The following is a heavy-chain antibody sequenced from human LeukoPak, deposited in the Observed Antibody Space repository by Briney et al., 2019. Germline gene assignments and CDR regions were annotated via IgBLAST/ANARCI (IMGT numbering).Heavy chain of an antibody. CDR1: GGSISSGDYY. D-gene: IGHD6-13*01. J-gene: IGHJ4*02. CDR2: IYYSGST. Sequence: SQTLSLTCTVSGGSISSGDYYWSWIRQPPGKGPEWIGYIYYSGSTYYNPSLKSRVTISVDTSKNQFSLKLSSVTAADTAVYYCARDSGIAAAGTNYFDYWGQGTLVTVSS. CDR3: ARDSGIAAAGTNYFDY. V-gene: IGHV4-30-4*08.